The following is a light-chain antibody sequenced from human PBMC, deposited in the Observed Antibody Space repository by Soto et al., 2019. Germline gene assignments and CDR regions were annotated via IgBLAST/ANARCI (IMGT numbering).Light chain of an antibody. J-gene: IGKJ3*01. CDR2: KAS. V-gene: IGKV1-5*03. Sequence: DIQMTQSPSTLSASVGDRVTITCRASQSISNYLAWYQQKPGKAPKPLIYKASTLESGVPSRFSGSGSGTEFTLTISSLQPDDFAPYYCHQYSVSSAFGPGTKVDIK. CDR1: QSISNY. CDR3: HQYSVSSA.